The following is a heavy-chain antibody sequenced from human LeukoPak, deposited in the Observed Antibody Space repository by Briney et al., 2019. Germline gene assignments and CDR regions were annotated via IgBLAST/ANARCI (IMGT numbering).Heavy chain of an antibody. Sequence: SETLSLTCAVYGGSFSGYYWSWIRQPPGKGLEWIGEINHSGSTNYNPSLKSRVTISVDTSKNQFSLKLSSVTAAGTAVYYSARDRHRYGSGSSGVRRYSDSWGQGTLVTASS. V-gene: IGHV4-34*01. CDR1: GGSFSGYY. J-gene: IGHJ4*02. CDR2: INHSGST. CDR3: ARDRHRYGSGSSGVRRYSDS. D-gene: IGHD3-10*01.